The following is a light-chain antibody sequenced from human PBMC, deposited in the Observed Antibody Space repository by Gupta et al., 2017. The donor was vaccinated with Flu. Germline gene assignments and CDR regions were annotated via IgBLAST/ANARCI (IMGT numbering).Light chain of an antibody. V-gene: IGLV2-18*02. CDR3: SSFTATAAVPYV. CDR2: EVS. CDR1: SDVGSYDL. J-gene: IGLJ1*01. Sequence: SDVGSYDLVSWYQQFPGAAPQLLMYEVSHRPSGVPDRFSGSKSGNTASLTISGLKTEDEADYYCSSFTATAAVPYVFGTGTTVTV.